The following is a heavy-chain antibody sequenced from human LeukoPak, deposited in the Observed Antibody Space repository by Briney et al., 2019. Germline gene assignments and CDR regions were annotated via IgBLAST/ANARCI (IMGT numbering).Heavy chain of an antibody. CDR2: IYPGDSDT. Sequence: GESLKISCKGSGYGFTSYWIGWGRQVPGKGLEWMGIIYPGDSDTRYSPSFQGQVTISADKSISTAYLQWGSLKASDTAMYYCARRSIYAFDIWGRGTMVTVSS. V-gene: IGHV5-51*01. CDR3: ARRSIYAFDI. J-gene: IGHJ3*02. D-gene: IGHD2-21*01. CDR1: GYGFTSYW.